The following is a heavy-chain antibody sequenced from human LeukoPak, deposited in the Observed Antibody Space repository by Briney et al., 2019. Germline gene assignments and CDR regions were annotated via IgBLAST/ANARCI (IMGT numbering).Heavy chain of an antibody. Sequence: ASVKVSCKASGGTFISYAISWVRQAPGQGLEWMGGIIPIFGTANYAQKFQGRVTITADESTSTAYMELSSLRSEDTAVYYCARATLLWFGELVDYWGQGTLVTVSS. V-gene: IGHV1-69*01. CDR1: GGTFISYA. CDR2: IIPIFGTA. D-gene: IGHD3-10*01. CDR3: ARATLLWFGELVDY. J-gene: IGHJ4*02.